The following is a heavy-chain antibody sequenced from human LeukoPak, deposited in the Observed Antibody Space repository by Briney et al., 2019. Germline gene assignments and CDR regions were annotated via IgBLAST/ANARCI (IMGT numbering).Heavy chain of an antibody. CDR3: AKVNPPRIAAAEFDY. J-gene: IGHJ4*02. D-gene: IGHD6-13*01. V-gene: IGHV3-7*01. CDR2: IKQDGSEK. CDR1: GFTFSSYW. Sequence: PGGSLRLSCAASGFTFSSYWMSWVRQAPGKGLEWVANIKQDGSEKYYVDSVKGRFTISRDNAKNSLYLQMNSLRAEDTAVYYCAKVNPPRIAAAEFDYWGQGTLVTVSS.